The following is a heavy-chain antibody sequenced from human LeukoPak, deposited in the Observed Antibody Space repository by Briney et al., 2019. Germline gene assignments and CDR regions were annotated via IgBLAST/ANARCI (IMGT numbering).Heavy chain of an antibody. CDR3: AKGYNYAYEF. D-gene: IGHD5-18*01. CDR1: GFTFSSSY. V-gene: IGHV3-53*01. Sequence: GGXXXLSCAASGFTFSSSYMSWVRQAPGKGLEWVSLVYSGGSTYYAASVTGRFTISRDNSKNTLYLQMNSLRPEDTALYYCAKGYNYAYEFWGQGTLVTVSS. CDR2: VYSGGST. J-gene: IGHJ4*02.